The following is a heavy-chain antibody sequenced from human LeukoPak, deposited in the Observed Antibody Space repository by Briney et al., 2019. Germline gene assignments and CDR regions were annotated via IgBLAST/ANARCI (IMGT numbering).Heavy chain of an antibody. J-gene: IGHJ4*02. CDR2: INHSGST. V-gene: IGHV4-34*01. D-gene: IGHD3-3*01. CDR3: ARKRITIFGVSRGFDY. CDR1: GGSFSGYY. Sequence: SETLSLTCAVYGGSFSGYYWSWIRQPPGKGLEWIGEINHSGSTNYNPSLKGRVTISVDTSKNHFSLKLSSVTAADTAVYYCARKRITIFGVSRGFDYWGQGTLVTVSS.